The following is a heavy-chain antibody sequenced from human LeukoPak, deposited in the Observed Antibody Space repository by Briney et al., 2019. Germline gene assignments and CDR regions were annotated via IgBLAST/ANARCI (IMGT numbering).Heavy chain of an antibody. CDR3: ARGTLTMVRGVIKGPRVGAFDI. Sequence: ASVKVSCKASGYTFTSYGISWVRQAPGQGLEWMGWISAYNGNTNYAQKLQGRVTMTTDTSTSTAYMELRSLRSDDTAVYYCARGTLTMVRGVIKGPRVGAFDIWGQGTMVTVSS. CDR2: ISAYNGNT. V-gene: IGHV1-18*01. J-gene: IGHJ3*02. CDR1: GYTFTSYG. D-gene: IGHD3-10*01.